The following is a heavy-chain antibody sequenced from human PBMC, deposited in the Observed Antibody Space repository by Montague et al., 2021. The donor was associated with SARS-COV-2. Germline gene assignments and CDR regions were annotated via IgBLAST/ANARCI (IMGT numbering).Heavy chain of an antibody. CDR2: IDWDDDK. D-gene: IGHD4-23*01. CDR1: GFSLSTSGMC. V-gene: IGHV2-70*01. Sequence: PALVTPTQTLTLTCTFSGFSLSTSGMCVSWIRQPPGKALEWLALIDWDDDKYYSTSLKTRLTISKDTSKNQVVLTMTNMDPVDTATYYCARMTTVVTLGYYYYYGMDVWGQGITVTVSS. J-gene: IGHJ6*02. CDR3: ARMTTVVTLGYYYYYGMDV.